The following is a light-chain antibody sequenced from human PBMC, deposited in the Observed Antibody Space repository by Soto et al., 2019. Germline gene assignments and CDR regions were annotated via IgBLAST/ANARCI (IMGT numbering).Light chain of an antibody. V-gene: IGKV1-39*01. CDR1: QTISRY. J-gene: IGKJ5*01. Sequence: DIQMTQSPSSLSASVGDRVTMTCRASQTISRYLNWYKQKPGQAPELLIYSASTLQSAVPSRFSASRSWTAFTLTISGLPPEDFATYFCQQSHNLPLNSGQGTRLDIK. CDR2: SAS. CDR3: QQSHNLPLN.